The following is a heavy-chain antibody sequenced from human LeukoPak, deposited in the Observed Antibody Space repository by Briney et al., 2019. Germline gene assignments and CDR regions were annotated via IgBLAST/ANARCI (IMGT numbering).Heavy chain of an antibody. CDR2: ISGSGGST. D-gene: IGHD2-2*01. J-gene: IGHJ4*02. CDR1: GFTLSDHY. CDR3: AKAPIVVVPAAVFDY. Sequence: GGSLRLSCAASGFTLSDHYMGWVRQAPGKGLEWVSAISGSGGSTYYADSVKGRFTISRDNSKNTLYLQMNSLRAEDTAVYYCAKAPIVVVPAAVFDYWGQGTLVTVSS. V-gene: IGHV3-23*01.